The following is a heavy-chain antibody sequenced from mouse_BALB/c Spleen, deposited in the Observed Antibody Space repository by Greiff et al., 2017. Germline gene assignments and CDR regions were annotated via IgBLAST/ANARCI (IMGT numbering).Heavy chain of an antibody. Sequence: EVQRVESGGGLVQPGGSRKLSCAASGFTFSSFGMHWVRQAPEKGLEWVAYISSGSSTIYYADTVKGRFTISRANPKNTLFLQMTSLRSEDTAMYYCARGCYDYAGCAYWGQGTLVTVSA. CDR1: GFTFSSFG. CDR3: ARGCYDYAGCAY. V-gene: IGHV5-17*02. J-gene: IGHJ3*01. D-gene: IGHD2-4*01. CDR2: ISSGSSTI.